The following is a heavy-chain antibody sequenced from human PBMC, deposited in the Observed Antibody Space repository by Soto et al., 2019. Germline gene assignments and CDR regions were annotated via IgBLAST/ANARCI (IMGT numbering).Heavy chain of an antibody. V-gene: IGHV3-23*01. Sequence: DSVKGRFTVSRDNSKNTLYLQMNSLRAGDAAIYDCAKEGAPAGQGYFDLWGRGTLVTVSS. D-gene: IGHD6-19*01. J-gene: IGHJ2*01. CDR3: AKEGAPAGQGYFDL.